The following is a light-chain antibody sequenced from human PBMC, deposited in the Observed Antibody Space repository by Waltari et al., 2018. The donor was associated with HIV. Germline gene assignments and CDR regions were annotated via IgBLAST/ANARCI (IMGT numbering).Light chain of an antibody. V-gene: IGKV1-39*01. CDR1: QTMSSY. J-gene: IGKJ2*01. Sequence: DIQMTQSPSSLSASVGDRVTITCRASQTMSSYLTWYQQKPGKAPMHVIYGASTLHSGVQSRFSGSGSGTDFTLTISSLQPEDFATYYCQQSYSTPRTFGQGTKLEIK. CDR3: QQSYSTPRT. CDR2: GAS.